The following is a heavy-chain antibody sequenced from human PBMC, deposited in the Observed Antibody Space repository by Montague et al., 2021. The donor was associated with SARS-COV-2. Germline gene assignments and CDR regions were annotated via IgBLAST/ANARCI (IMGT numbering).Heavy chain of an antibody. CDR1: GGSFSGYY. J-gene: IGHJ5*02. Sequence: SETLSLTCAVYGGSFSGYYWSWIRQPPGKGLEWIGEINHSGSTNYNPSLKSRVTKSVDTSKNQFSLKLSSVTAAGTAVYYCASLTLGYCSSTSCYSDWFDPWGQGTLVTVSS. V-gene: IGHV4-34*01. D-gene: IGHD2-2*02. CDR3: ASLTLGYCSSTSCYSDWFDP. CDR2: INHSGST.